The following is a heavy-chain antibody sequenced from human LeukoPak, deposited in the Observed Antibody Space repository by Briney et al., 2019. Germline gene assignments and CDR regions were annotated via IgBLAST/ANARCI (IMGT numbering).Heavy chain of an antibody. CDR2: IYYSGNT. D-gene: IGHD7-27*01. CDR3: ARDFRWGCDAFDI. CDR1: GGSISSYY. Sequence: SETLSLTCTVSGGSISSYYWGWIRQPPGEGLEWIGSIYYSGNTYYNPSLKSRVTISVDTSKNQISLKLSSVTAADTAVYYCARDFRWGCDAFDIWGQGTMVTVSS. J-gene: IGHJ3*02. V-gene: IGHV4-39*07.